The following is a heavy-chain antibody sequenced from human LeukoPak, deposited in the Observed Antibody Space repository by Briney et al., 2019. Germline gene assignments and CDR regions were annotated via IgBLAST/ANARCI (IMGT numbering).Heavy chain of an antibody. Sequence: GGSLRLSCAASGFTFSSYEMHWVRQAPGKGLEWVSYISSSGTTIYYADSVKGRFTISRDNAKNSLYLQMSSLRADDTAVYYCARVEASGYDYGAFDYWGQGTLVTVSS. J-gene: IGHJ4*02. V-gene: IGHV3-48*03. CDR3: ARVEASGYDYGAFDY. CDR2: ISSSGTTI. CDR1: GFTFSSYE. D-gene: IGHD5-12*01.